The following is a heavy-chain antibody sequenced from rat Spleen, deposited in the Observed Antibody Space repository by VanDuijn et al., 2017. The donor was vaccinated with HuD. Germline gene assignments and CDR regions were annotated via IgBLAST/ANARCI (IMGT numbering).Heavy chain of an antibody. CDR3: ARGWERFAY. D-gene: IGHD5-1*01. CDR1: GFSLTSYT. V-gene: IGHV2-6*01. Sequence: QVQLKESGPGLVQPSQTLSLTCTVSGFSLTSYTLSWVRQPPGKGLEWIAAISSGGTSYYNSVLNQRLSINRDISKSQVFLKMSSLQTEDTAMYFCARGWERFAYWGQGTLVTVSS. CDR2: ISSGGTS. J-gene: IGHJ3*01.